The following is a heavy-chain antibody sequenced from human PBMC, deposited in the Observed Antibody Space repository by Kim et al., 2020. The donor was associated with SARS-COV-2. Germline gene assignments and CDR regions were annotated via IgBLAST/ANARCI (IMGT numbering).Heavy chain of an antibody. J-gene: IGHJ4*02. V-gene: IGHV3-23*01. Sequence: GGSLRLSCAASGFTFSTYAMSWVRQAPGKGLEWVSGISGSGSSTYYADSVKGRFTISRDNSKNTLYLQMNSLRAEDTAIYYCAKRVISVYYYFDYWGQGALVTVSS. CDR2: ISGSGSST. D-gene: IGHD3-9*01. CDR3: AKRVISVYYYFDY. CDR1: GFTFSTYA.